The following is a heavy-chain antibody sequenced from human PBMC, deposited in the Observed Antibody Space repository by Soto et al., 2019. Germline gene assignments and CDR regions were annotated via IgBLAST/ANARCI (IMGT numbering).Heavy chain of an antibody. Sequence: PGGSLRLSCAASGFTFNSYAMSWVRQAQGKGLEWVSAISGSGGSTYYADSVKGRFTISRDNSKNTLYLQMNSLRAEDTAVYYCAKALSQYYYYGMDVWGQGTTVTVSS. CDR2: ISGSGGST. CDR1: GFTFNSYA. J-gene: IGHJ6*02. V-gene: IGHV3-23*01. CDR3: AKALSQYYYYGMDV.